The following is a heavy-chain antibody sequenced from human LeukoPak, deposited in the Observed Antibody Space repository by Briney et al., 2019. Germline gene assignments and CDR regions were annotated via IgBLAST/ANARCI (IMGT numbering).Heavy chain of an antibody. J-gene: IGHJ4*02. CDR2: IWYDGSNK. Sequence: GRSLRLSCAASGFTFSIYGMHWVRQAPGKGLEWVAVIWYDGSNKYYADSVKGRFTISRDNSKSTLSLQMNSLRAEDTAVYYCARGYSSNWYPYYFDYWGQGTLVTVSS. CDR1: GFTFSIYG. D-gene: IGHD6-13*01. V-gene: IGHV3-33*01. CDR3: ARGYSSNWYPYYFDY.